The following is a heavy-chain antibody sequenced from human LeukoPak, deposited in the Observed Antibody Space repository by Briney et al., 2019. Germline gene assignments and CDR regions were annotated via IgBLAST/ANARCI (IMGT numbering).Heavy chain of an antibody. D-gene: IGHD3-22*01. CDR3: ARDPGVGYYTAKYFQH. J-gene: IGHJ1*01. CDR1: GGTFSSYA. Sequence: ASVKVSCKASGGTFSSYAISWVRQAPGHGLEWMGRIIPIFGTANYAQKFQGRVTITTDESTSTAYMELSSLRSEDTAVYYCARDPGVGYYTAKYFQHWGQGTLVTVSS. CDR2: IIPIFGTA. V-gene: IGHV1-69*05.